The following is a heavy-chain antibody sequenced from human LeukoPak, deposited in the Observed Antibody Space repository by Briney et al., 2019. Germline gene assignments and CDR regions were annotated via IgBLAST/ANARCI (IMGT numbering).Heavy chain of an antibody. CDR3: ARDSSGSYNWFDP. V-gene: IGHV3-30*04. CDR1: GFSFSSYA. J-gene: IGHJ5*02. CDR2: TSHDGSNE. Sequence: GGSLRLSCAASGFSFSSYAMHWVRQAPGKGLEWVAVTSHDGSNEYYPDSVKGRFTISRDNSKNTLYLQMNSLRAEDTAVYYCARDSSGSYNWFDPWGQGTLVTVSS. D-gene: IGHD6-19*01.